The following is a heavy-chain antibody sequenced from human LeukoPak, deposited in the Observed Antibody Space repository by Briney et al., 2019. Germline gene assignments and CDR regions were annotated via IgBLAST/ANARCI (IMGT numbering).Heavy chain of an antibody. Sequence: ASVKVSCKASGYTFTSYYMHWVRQAPGQGLEWMGIINPNGGSTSYAQKFQGRVTMTRDMSTSTVYMELSSLRSEDTAVYYCATPRGYSGSTNYYYYMDVWGKGTTVTVSS. CDR1: GYTFTSYY. D-gene: IGHD5-12*01. CDR2: INPNGGST. CDR3: ATPRGYSGSTNYYYYMDV. V-gene: IGHV1-46*01. J-gene: IGHJ6*03.